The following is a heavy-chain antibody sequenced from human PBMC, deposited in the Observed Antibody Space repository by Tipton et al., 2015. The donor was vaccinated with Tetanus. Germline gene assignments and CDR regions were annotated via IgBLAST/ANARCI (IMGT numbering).Heavy chain of an antibody. D-gene: IGHD4-17*01. V-gene: IGHV3-30*18. J-gene: IGHJ6*02. Sequence: RSLRLSCAASGFTFSTNAMHWVRQAPGKGLEWVALISYDGSNIYYADSVKGRFTISRDDSKETVYLQMSSLRAEDTAVYYCAKLDYGDYGRYYYYEMDVWGQGTTVTVSS. CDR1: GFTFSTNA. CDR3: AKLDYGDYGRYYYYEMDV. CDR2: ISYDGSNI.